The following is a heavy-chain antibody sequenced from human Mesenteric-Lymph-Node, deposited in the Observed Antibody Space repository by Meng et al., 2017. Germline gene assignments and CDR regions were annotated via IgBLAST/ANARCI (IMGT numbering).Heavy chain of an antibody. CDR1: GYSFTSYW. V-gene: IGHV5-51*01. D-gene: IGHD3-22*01. J-gene: IGHJ4*01. CDR3: ARSDSSCYYYLFDY. CDR2: IYSGDSDT. Sequence: GESLKTSRKCSGYSFTSYWIGRVRQMPGKGPEWMGIIYSGDSDTRYSPSFHSQVTISADKTISTAYQQWSSLKASDTAMYYCARSDSSCYYYLFDYWGQGTLVTVSS.